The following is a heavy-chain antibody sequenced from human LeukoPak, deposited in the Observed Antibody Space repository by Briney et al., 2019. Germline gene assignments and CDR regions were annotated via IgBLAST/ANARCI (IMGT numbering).Heavy chain of an antibody. D-gene: IGHD6-13*01. CDR1: GFTFSSYA. CDR3: VPSREQLDNWFDP. Sequence: GGSLRLSCAASGFTFSSYAMIWVRQAPGKGLEWVSTISVSGVNTYYADSVRGRFTISRDDSKNTLYLQMNSLRADDTAVYYCVPSREQLDNWFDPWGQGTLVTVSS. J-gene: IGHJ5*02. V-gene: IGHV3-23*01. CDR2: ISVSGVNT.